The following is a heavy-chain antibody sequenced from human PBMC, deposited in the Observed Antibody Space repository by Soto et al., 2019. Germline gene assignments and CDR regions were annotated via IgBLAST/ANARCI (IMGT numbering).Heavy chain of an antibody. CDR3: AKLRVKWLFPFPDDY. V-gene: IGHV3-23*01. Sequence: EVQLLESGGGLVQPGGSLRLSCAASGFTFSSYAMSWVRQAPGKGLEWVSAISGSGGSTYYADSVKGRFTISRDNSKNSLYLQMNSLRAEDTAVYYCAKLRVKWLFPFPDDYWGQGTLVTVSS. CDR1: GFTFSSYA. J-gene: IGHJ4*02. D-gene: IGHD3-22*01. CDR2: ISGSGGST.